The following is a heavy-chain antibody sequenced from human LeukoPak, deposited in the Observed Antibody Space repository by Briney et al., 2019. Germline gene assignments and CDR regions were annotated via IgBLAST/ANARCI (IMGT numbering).Heavy chain of an antibody. CDR1: GFTFSNYW. V-gene: IGHV3-7*01. CDR3: VKVAKYYYGSETYYFFEH. CDR2: INQDGTEK. Sequence: GGSLRLSCAASGFTFSNYWINWVRQAPGKGLEWVANINQDGTEKYYVDSVKGRFTISRDNAKNSLDLQMNSLRVEDTGIYYCVKVAKYYYGSETYYFFEHWGQGTPVTASS. D-gene: IGHD3-10*01. J-gene: IGHJ4*02.